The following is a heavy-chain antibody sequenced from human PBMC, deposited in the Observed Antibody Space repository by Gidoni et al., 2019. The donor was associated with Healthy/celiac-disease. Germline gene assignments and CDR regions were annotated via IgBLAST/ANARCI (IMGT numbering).Heavy chain of an antibody. V-gene: IGHV4-59*01. CDR3: ARGWNGYSSSWYDY. D-gene: IGHD6-13*01. J-gene: IGHJ4*02. Sequence: QVQLQESGPGLVQPSETLSLTCTVSGGSISSYYWSWIRQPPGKGLEWIGYIYYSGSTNYNPSLKSRVTISVDTSKNQFSLKLSSVTAADTAVYYCARGWNGYSSSWYDYWGQGTLVTVSS. CDR2: IYYSGST. CDR1: GGSISSYY.